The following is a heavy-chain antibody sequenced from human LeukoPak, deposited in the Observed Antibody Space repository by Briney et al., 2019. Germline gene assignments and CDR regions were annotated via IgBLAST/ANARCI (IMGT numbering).Heavy chain of an antibody. CDR3: ARATVENKSYCTNGVCYRYKTYYFDY. CDR1: GYSISSSNW. CDR2: IYYSGST. D-gene: IGHD2-8*01. Sequence: SDTLSLTCAVSGYSISSSNWWGWIRQPPGKGLERIGYIYYSGSTYYNPSLKSRVTMSVDTSKNQFSLKLSSVTAVDTAVYYCARATVENKSYCTNGVCYRYKTYYFDYWGQGTLVTVSS. J-gene: IGHJ4*02. V-gene: IGHV4-28*03.